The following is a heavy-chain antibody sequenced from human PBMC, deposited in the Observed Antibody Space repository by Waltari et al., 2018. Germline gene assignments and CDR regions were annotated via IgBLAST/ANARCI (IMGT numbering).Heavy chain of an antibody. CDR2: ISSSGTT. V-gene: IGHV4-38-2*02. J-gene: IGHJ4*02. CDR1: GFSISSXXY. D-gene: IGHD1-1*01. Sequence: QLQESGPGLVKPSETLSLTCTVSGFSISSXXYWGWIRQPPGKGLGWIGSISSSGTTYYTPSLMSRITISADTSKNRCSMKLAPVTAADTAVYYCARDXGYTSNYWWGQGTLVXXSS. CDR3: ARDXGYTSNYW.